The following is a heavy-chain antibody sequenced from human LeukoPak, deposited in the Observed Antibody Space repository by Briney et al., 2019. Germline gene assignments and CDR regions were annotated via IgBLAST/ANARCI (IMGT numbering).Heavy chain of an antibody. J-gene: IGHJ4*02. Sequence: GESLKISCKGSGYSFTSHWISWVRQMPGQGLEWMGRIYPSDSNTNYSPSFQGHVAISADKSVSTAYLQWSSLKASDTAMYYCARRRASGGSPLDYWGQGTLVTVSS. CDR2: IYPSDSNT. CDR3: ARRRASGGSPLDY. CDR1: GYSFTSHW. V-gene: IGHV5-10-1*01. D-gene: IGHD2-15*01.